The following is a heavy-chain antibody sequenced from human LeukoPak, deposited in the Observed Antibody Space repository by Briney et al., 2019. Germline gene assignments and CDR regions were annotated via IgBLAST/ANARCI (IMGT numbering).Heavy chain of an antibody. D-gene: IGHD2-15*01. V-gene: IGHV3-53*05. CDR2: IYSGGST. Sequence: PGGSLRLSCAASGFTVSSNYMSWVRQAPGKGLEWVSVIYSGGSTYYADSVKGRFTISRDNSKNTLYLQMNSLRAEDTAVYYCARDVSPYCSGGSCYSGAFDIWGQGTMVTVSS. CDR1: GFTVSSNY. J-gene: IGHJ3*02. CDR3: ARDVSPYCSGGSCYSGAFDI.